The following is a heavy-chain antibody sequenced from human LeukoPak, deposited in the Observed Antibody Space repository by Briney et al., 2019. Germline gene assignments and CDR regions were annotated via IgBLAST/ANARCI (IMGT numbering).Heavy chain of an antibody. D-gene: IGHD5-24*01. CDR2: ISSSSSYI. V-gene: IGHV3-21*01. J-gene: IGHJ4*02. CDR3: ARELEMATIDY. Sequence: GGSLRLSFAASGFTFSSYSMNWVRQAPGKGLEWVSSISSSSSYIYYADSVKGGFTISRDNAKNSLYLQMNSLRAEDTAVYYCARELEMATIDYWGQGTLVTVSS. CDR1: GFTFSSYS.